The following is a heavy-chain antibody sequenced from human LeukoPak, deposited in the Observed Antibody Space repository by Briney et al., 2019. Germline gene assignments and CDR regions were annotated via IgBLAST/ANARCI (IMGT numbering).Heavy chain of an antibody. V-gene: IGHV4-39*01. CDR1: GGSISSSSYY. D-gene: IGHD1-1*01. CDR3: ATSRSRELDY. Sequence: SGTLSLTCTVSGGSISSSSYYWGWIRQPPGKGLEWIGSIYYSGSTYYNPSLKSRVTISVDTSKNQFSLKLSSVTAADTAVYYCATSRSRELDYWGQGTLVTVSS. CDR2: IYYSGST. J-gene: IGHJ4*02.